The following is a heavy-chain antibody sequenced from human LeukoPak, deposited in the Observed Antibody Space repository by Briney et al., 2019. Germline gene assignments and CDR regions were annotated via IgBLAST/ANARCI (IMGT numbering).Heavy chain of an antibody. CDR1: GRSISSGDYY. J-gene: IGHJ2*01. CDR3: ARTLPGYCSSTSCSYWYFDL. V-gene: IGHV4-30-4*08. CDR2: IYYSGST. Sequence: SQTLPLTCTVSGRSISSGDYYWSRIRQPPGKGLEWIGYIYYSGSTYYNPSLKSRVTISVDTSKNQFSLKLSSVTAADTAVYYCARTLPGYCSSTSCSYWYFDLWGRGTLVTVSS. D-gene: IGHD2-2*01.